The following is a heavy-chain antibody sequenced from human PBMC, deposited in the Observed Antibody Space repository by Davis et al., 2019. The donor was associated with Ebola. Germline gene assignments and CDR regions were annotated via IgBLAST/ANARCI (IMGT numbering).Heavy chain of an antibody. CDR2: ISSSDTYI. CDR1: GFNFNTYS. Sequence: GESLKISCAASGFNFNTYSMNWVRQAPGKGLEWVSSISSSDTYIHYADSVKGRFTISRDNAKSSLYLQLNSLTAEDTAVYYCARGQLRDYGDYLDYWGQGTLVTVSS. J-gene: IGHJ4*02. CDR3: ARGQLRDYGDYLDY. D-gene: IGHD4-17*01. V-gene: IGHV3-21*01.